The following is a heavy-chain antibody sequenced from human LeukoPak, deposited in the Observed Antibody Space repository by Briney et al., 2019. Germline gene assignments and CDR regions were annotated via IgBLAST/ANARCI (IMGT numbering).Heavy chain of an antibody. V-gene: IGHV3-49*04. CDR2: IRSKAYGGTT. CDR1: GFTFGDYA. Sequence: GRSLRLSCTASGFTFGDYAMSWVRQAPGKGLEGVGFIRSKAYGGTTEYAASVKGRFTISRDDSKSIAYLQMNSLKTEDTAVYYCTRSPYYYDSSGYYFDYWGQGTLVTVSS. CDR3: TRSPYYYDSSGYYFDY. D-gene: IGHD3-22*01. J-gene: IGHJ4*02.